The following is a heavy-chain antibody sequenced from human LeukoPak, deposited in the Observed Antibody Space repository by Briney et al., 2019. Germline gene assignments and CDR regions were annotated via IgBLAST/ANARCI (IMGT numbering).Heavy chain of an antibody. Sequence: ASVKVSCKASGFAFNKYGFSWVRQAPGQGPEWLGWISAYDGRTNYAQNLQGRLTLTTDTSTTTAYMELRSLTSDDTAVYYGARDPSNTVGRNIYFDYWGQGTLVTVSS. D-gene: IGHD1-14*01. CDR1: GFAFNKYG. J-gene: IGHJ4*02. V-gene: IGHV1-18*01. CDR2: ISAYDGRT. CDR3: ARDPSNTVGRNIYFDY.